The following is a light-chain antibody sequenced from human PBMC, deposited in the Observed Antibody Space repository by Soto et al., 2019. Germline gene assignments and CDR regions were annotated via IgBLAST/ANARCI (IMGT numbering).Light chain of an antibody. CDR3: QQYGGSPFT. CDR1: QSVSVNS. J-gene: IGKJ3*01. Sequence: EIVFTQSPGTLSLSPGERATLSCRASQSVSVNSLAWYQQKGGQAPRLLIYAASTRATGVPDRFSGTGSGTDFALTISRXETDDSAVYYCQQYGGSPFTFGPGTKVDIK. CDR2: AAS. V-gene: IGKV3-20*01.